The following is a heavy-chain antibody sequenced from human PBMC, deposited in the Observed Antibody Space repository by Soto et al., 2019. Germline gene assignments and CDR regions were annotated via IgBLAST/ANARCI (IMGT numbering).Heavy chain of an antibody. V-gene: IGHV3-7*05. Sequence: EVQLVESGGGLVQPGGSLRLSCAASEFTFSSYWMSWVRQAPGKGLEWVANIKQDGSEKYYVDSVKGRFTISRDNAKNSLYLQMNSLRAEDTAVYYCARLYPRRGDFDYWGQGTLVTVSS. CDR3: ARLYPRRGDFDY. D-gene: IGHD2-8*01. CDR1: EFTFSSYW. CDR2: IKQDGSEK. J-gene: IGHJ4*02.